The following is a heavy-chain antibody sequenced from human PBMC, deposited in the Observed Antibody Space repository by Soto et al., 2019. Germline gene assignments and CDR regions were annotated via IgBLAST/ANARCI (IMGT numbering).Heavy chain of an antibody. V-gene: IGHV4-34*01. Sequence: SETLSLTCAVYGGSFSGYYCSWIRQPPGKGLEWIGEIYHSGSTNYNPSLKSRVTISVDKSKNQFSLKLSSVTAADTAVYYCARGVLDYDFWSGYYRIFDYWGQGTLVTVSS. CDR1: GGSFSGYY. D-gene: IGHD3-3*01. CDR2: IYHSGST. CDR3: ARGVLDYDFWSGYYRIFDY. J-gene: IGHJ4*02.